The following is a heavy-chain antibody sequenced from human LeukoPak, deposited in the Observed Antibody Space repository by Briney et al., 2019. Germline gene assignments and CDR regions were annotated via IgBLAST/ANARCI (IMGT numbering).Heavy chain of an antibody. J-gene: IGHJ3*02. V-gene: IGHV3-7*01. CDR3: ARDCWNYGVRRDAFDI. D-gene: IGHD1-7*01. CDR2: IKQDGSEK. CDR1: GFTFSSYW. Sequence: GGSLRLSCAASGFTFSSYWMSWVRQAPGKGLEWVANIKQDGSEKYYVDSVKGRFTISRDNAKNSLYLQMNSLRAEDTAVYYCARDCWNYGVRRDAFDIWGQGTMVTVSS.